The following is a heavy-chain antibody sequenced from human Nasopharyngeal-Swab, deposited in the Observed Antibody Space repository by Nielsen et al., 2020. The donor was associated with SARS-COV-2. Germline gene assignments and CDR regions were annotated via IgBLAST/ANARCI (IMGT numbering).Heavy chain of an antibody. CDR3: ARAVYYYYYMDV. J-gene: IGHJ6*03. V-gene: IGHV4-30-2*01. CDR2: IYHSGST. D-gene: IGHD4-11*01. Sequence: RQAPGKGLEWTGYIYHSGSTYYNPSLKSRVTISVDRSKNQFSLKLSSVTAADTAVYYCARAVYYYYYMDVWGKGTTVTVSS.